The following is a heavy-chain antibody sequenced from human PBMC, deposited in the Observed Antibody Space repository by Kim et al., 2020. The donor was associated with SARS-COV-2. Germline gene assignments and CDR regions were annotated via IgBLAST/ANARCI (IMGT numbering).Heavy chain of an antibody. CDR3: ARDHGWAFDY. V-gene: IGHV3-48*02. Sequence: SIHYADSVKGRFTISRDDAKNSLYLQMNSLRDEDTAVYFCARDHGWAFDYWGQGTLVTVSS. CDR2: SI. J-gene: IGHJ4*02.